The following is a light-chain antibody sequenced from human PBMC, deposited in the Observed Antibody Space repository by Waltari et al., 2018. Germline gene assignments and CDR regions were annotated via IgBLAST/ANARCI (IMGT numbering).Light chain of an antibody. V-gene: IGKV3-20*01. J-gene: IGKJ4*01. Sequence: EIVLTQSPGTLSLSPGERATLSCRASQTVRTTYLAWYQQKPGQAPTLLIYGASSRATGIPDRFSGSGSGTDCSLTISSLEHEDFAVYYCQQYDISPLTFGGGTKVEIK. CDR3: QQYDISPLT. CDR1: QTVRTTY. CDR2: GAS.